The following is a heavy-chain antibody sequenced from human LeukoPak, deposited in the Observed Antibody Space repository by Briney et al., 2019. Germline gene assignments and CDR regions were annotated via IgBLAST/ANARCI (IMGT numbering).Heavy chain of an antibody. V-gene: IGHV4-39*07. D-gene: IGHD4-17*01. Sequence: SETLSLTCTVSGGSISSSSYYWGWIRQPPGKGLEWIGSIYYSGSTYYNPSLKSRVTISVDTSKNQFSLKLSSVTAADTAVYYCARGGAVTRLYFFDYWDQGTLVTVSS. CDR1: GGSISSSSYY. CDR3: ARGGAVTRLYFFDY. CDR2: IYYSGST. J-gene: IGHJ4*02.